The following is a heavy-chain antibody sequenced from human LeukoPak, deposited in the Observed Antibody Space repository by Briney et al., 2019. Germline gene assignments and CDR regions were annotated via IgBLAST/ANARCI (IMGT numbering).Heavy chain of an antibody. CDR2: IKEDGSEK. V-gene: IGHV3-7*01. Sequence: GGSLRLSCAASGFTFSSHWMSWVRQAPGKGLEWVANIKEDGSEKDYVDSVKGRFTISRDNAKNSLYLQMNSLRAEDTAVYYCARGPSYCGGDCYYYFVYWGQGTLVTVSS. CDR1: GFTFSSHW. CDR3: ARGPSYCGGDCYYYFVY. J-gene: IGHJ4*02. D-gene: IGHD2-21*01.